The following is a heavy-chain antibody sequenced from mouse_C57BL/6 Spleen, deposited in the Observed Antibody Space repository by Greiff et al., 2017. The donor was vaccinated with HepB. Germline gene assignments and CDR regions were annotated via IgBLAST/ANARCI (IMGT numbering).Heavy chain of an antibody. Sequence: VKLMESGPELVKPGASVKISCKASGYTFTDYYINWVKQRPGQGLEWIGWIFPGSGSTYYNEKFKGKATLTVDKSSSTAYMLLSSLTSEDSAVYFCARSDYYGSSYGAMDYWGQGTSVTVSS. CDR1: GYTFTDYY. CDR3: ARSDYYGSSYGAMDY. V-gene: IGHV1-75*01. CDR2: IFPGSGST. J-gene: IGHJ4*01. D-gene: IGHD1-1*01.